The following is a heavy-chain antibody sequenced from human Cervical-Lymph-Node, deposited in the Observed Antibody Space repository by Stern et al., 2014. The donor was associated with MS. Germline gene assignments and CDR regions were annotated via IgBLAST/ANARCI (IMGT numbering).Heavy chain of an antibody. V-gene: IGHV1-69*09. Sequence: VQLVESGAEVKKPGSSVKVSCKASGGTFSSYTISWVRQDPGQGLEWMGRIIPILGIANYAQKFQGRVTITADKSTSTAYMELSSLRSEDTAVYYCARESAAGPYHYWGQGTLVTVSS. CDR2: IIPILGIA. CDR3: ARESAAGPYHY. D-gene: IGHD6-13*01. CDR1: GGTFSSYT. J-gene: IGHJ4*02.